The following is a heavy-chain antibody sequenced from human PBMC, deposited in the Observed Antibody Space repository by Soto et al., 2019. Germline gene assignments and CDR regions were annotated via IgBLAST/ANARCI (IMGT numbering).Heavy chain of an antibody. CDR1: GGSISSSSYY. D-gene: IGHD3-10*01. Sequence: SETLSLTCTVSGGSISSSSYYWGWIRQPPGKGLEWIGSIYYSGSTYYNPSLKSRVTISVDTSKNQFSLKLSSVTAADTAVYYCARLPYGSGSLDYWGQGTLVTVSS. CDR2: IYYSGST. CDR3: ARLPYGSGSLDY. J-gene: IGHJ4*02. V-gene: IGHV4-39*01.